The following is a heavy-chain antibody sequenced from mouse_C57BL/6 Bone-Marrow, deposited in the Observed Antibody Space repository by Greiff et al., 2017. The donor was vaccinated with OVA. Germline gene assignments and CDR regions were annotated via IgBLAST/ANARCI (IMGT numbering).Heavy chain of an antibody. Sequence: QVQLQQSGAELARPGASVKLSCKASGYTFTSYGISWVKQRTGQGLEWIGEIYPRSGNNYYNEKFKGKATLTADKSSSTAYMELRSLTSEDSAVYFCARRVPHYYAMDYWGQGTSVTVSS. CDR3: ARRVPHYYAMDY. V-gene: IGHV1-81*01. CDR2: IYPRSGNN. CDR1: GYTFTSYG. J-gene: IGHJ4*01. D-gene: IGHD2-14*01.